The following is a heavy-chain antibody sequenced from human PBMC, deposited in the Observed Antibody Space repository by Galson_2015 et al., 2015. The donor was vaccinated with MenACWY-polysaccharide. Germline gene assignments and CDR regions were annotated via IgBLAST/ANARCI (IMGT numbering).Heavy chain of an antibody. CDR1: GGSIPSGTYS. V-gene: IGHV4-61*02. Sequence: TLSLTCSVSGGSIPSGTYSWSWIRQIAGKGLEWIGRIYGSGITNHNASLKNRLTISIDTSKNQFSLKLSSVTAADTAVYYCAREGLWHRDYVWYFDLWGRGTLVTVSS. CDR2: IYGSGIT. J-gene: IGHJ2*01. D-gene: IGHD4-17*01. CDR3: AREGLWHRDYVWYFDL.